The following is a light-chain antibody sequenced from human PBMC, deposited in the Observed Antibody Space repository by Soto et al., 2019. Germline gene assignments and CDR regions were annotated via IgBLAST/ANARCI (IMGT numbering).Light chain of an antibody. J-gene: IGKJ2*01. CDR1: QNINSW. Sequence: DIQMTQSPSTLSASVGDRVTITCRASQNINSWLAWYQQKPGKAPNLLIYDASTLESGVPSRFSGSGSGTNFTLTISSLQPEDFATYYCQQSYRTPHTFGQGTKLETK. V-gene: IGKV1-5*01. CDR3: QQSYRTPHT. CDR2: DAS.